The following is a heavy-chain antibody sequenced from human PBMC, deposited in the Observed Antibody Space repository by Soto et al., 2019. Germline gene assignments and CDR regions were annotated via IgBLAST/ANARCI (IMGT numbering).Heavy chain of an antibody. D-gene: IGHD3-22*01. Sequence: QVQLQQWGAGLLKPSETLSLTCAVYGGSFSGYYWSWIRQPPVKGLEWIGEINHSGSTNYNPYLKSRVTISVDTSKNQFSLKLSSVTAADTAVYYCARGVGSSGYYYVYQHWGQGTLVTVSS. CDR2: INHSGST. J-gene: IGHJ1*01. V-gene: IGHV4-34*01. CDR1: GGSFSGYY. CDR3: ARGVGSSGYYYVYQH.